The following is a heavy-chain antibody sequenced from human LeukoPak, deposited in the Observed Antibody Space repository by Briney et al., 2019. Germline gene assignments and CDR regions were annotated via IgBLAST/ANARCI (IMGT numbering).Heavy chain of an antibody. J-gene: IGHJ5*02. CDR1: GGSISSSSYY. V-gene: IGHV4-39*01. CDR3: ARVPTTFWFDP. Sequence: SETLSLTCTVSGGSISSSSYYWGWIRQPPGKGLEWIGSIYYSGSTYYNPSLKSRVTISVDTSKNQFSLKLSSVTAADTAVYYCARVPTTFWFDPWGQGTLVTVSS. CDR2: IYYSGST. D-gene: IGHD4-17*01.